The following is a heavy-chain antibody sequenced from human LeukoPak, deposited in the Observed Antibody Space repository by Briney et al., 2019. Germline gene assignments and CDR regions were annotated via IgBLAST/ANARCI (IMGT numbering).Heavy chain of an antibody. V-gene: IGHV3-21*01. CDR1: GFTFSSYA. CDR2: ISSSSSYI. D-gene: IGHD1-1*01. CDR3: ARGPSGYFDY. J-gene: IGHJ4*02. Sequence: GGSLRLSCAASGFTFSSYAMHWVRQAPGKGLEWVSSISSSSSYIYYADSVKGRFTISRDNAKNSLYLQMNSLRAEDTAVYYCARGPSGYFDYWGQGTLVTVSS.